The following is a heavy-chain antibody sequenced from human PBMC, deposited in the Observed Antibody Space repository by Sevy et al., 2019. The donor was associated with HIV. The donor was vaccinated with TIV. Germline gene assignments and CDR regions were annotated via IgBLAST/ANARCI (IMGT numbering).Heavy chain of an antibody. V-gene: IGHV3-53*01. J-gene: IGHJ6*02. CDR3: ATTSTPLYYYALDV. D-gene: IGHD1-26*01. CDR2: IYSGEYT. CDR1: GFTVSSNY. Sequence: GDLRLSCAASGFTVSSNYMSWVRQAPGKGLEWVSVIYSGEYTYYADSVKGRFTISRDISKNTLNLQMNSLRAEDTAIYYCATTSTPLYYYALDVWGQGTTVTVSS.